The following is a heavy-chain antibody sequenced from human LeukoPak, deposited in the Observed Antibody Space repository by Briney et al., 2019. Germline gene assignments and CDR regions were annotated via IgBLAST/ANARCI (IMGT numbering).Heavy chain of an antibody. J-gene: IGHJ4*02. CDR3: ARDLNTAMVTLNIDY. V-gene: IGHV3-30*04. CDR1: GFTFSSYA. CDR2: ISYDGSNK. D-gene: IGHD5-18*01. Sequence: GRSLRLSCAASGFTFSSYAMHWVRQAPGKGLEWVAVISYDGSNKHYADSVKGRFTISRDNSKNPLYLQMNSLRAEDTAVYYCARDLNTAMVTLNIDYWGQGTLVTVSS.